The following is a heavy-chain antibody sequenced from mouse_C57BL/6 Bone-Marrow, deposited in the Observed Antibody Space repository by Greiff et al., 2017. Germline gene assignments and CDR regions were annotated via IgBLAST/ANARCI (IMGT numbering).Heavy chain of an antibody. CDR1: GFTFSDYG. Sequence: EVQVVESGGGLVQPGGSLKLSCAASGFTFSDYGMAWVRQAPRKGPEWVAFISNLAYSIYYADTVTGRFTITRENAKNNLYLEMSSLRSEDAAMYYCSRQDHSCYAMDYWGQGTSVTVSS. D-gene: IGHD2-12*01. J-gene: IGHJ4*01. CDR3: SRQDHSCYAMDY. V-gene: IGHV5-15*01. CDR2: ISNLAYSI.